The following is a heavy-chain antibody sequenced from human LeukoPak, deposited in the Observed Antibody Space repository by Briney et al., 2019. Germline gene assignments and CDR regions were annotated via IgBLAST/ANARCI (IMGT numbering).Heavy chain of an antibody. D-gene: IGHD3-22*01. CDR2: IKQDGSEK. J-gene: IGHJ4*02. V-gene: IGHV3-7*01. CDR1: GFTFSSYW. Sequence: GGSLRLSCAASGFTFSSYWMSWVRQAPGKGLEWVANIKQDGSEKYYVDSVKGRFTISRDNAKNSLYLQMNSLRAEDTAVYYCARWSADYYDSSAPRYFDYWGQGTLVTVSS. CDR3: ARWSADYYDSSAPRYFDY.